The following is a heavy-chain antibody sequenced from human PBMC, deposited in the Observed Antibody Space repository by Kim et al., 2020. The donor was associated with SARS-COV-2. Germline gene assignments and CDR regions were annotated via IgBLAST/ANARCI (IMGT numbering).Heavy chain of an antibody. J-gene: IGHJ4*02. D-gene: IGHD3-10*01. Sequence: SETLSLTCAVHGGSFSGYYWSWIRQPPGKGLEWIGEINHSGSTNYNPSLKSRVTISVDTSKNQFSLKLSSVTAADTAVYYCARGRSYYGSGYYFDYWGQGTLVTVSS. CDR3: ARGRSYYGSGYYFDY. CDR1: GGSFSGYY. V-gene: IGHV4-34*01. CDR2: INHSGST.